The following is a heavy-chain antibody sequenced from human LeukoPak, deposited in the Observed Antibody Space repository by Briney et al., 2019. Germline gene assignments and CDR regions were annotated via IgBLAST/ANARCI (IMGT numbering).Heavy chain of an antibody. CDR2: INHSGST. CDR3: ASRPLAVADPTSDY. J-gene: IGHJ4*02. D-gene: IGHD6-19*01. V-gene: IGHV4-34*01. Sequence: SETLSLTCAAYGGSFSGYYWSWIRQPPGKGLEWIGEINHSGSTDYNPSLKSRVTISVDTSKNQFSLKLSSVTAADTAVYYCASRPLAVADPTSDYWGQGTLVTVSS. CDR1: GGSFSGYY.